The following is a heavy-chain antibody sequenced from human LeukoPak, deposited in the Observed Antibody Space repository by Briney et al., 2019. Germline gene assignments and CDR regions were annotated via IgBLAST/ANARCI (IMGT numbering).Heavy chain of an antibody. CDR2: IKSKTDGGTT. V-gene: IGHV3-15*01. CDR3: ARYYGDSGSQYYFDY. CDR1: GLTFSDAW. D-gene: IGHD3-22*01. Sequence: GGSLRLSCAASGLTFSDAWMSWVRQAPGKGLEWVGRIKSKTDGGTTHYAAPVKGRFTISRDDSKNTLYLQMNSLKIEDTAVYYCARYYGDSGSQYYFDYWGQGTLVTVSS. J-gene: IGHJ4*02.